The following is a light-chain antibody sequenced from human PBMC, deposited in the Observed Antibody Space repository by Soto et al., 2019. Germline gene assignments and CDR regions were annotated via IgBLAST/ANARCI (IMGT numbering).Light chain of an antibody. CDR2: DAS. J-gene: IGKJ2*01. Sequence: EIVLTQSPATLSLSPGERATLSCRASQSISSYLAWYQQKPGQAPRLLIYDASNRATGIPARFSGSGSGTDFTLTISSLESEDFAVYYCQQRRNWPPYTFGQGTKLEIK. CDR1: QSISSY. CDR3: QQRRNWPPYT. V-gene: IGKV3-11*01.